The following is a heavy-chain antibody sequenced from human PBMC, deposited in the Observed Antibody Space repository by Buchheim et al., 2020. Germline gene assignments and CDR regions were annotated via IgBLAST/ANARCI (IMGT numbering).Heavy chain of an antibody. CDR3: ARVSSLVGFFDF. Sequence: EVQLVDSGGGLVQPGGSLRLSCAASGFTFSSYEMNWVRQAPGKGLEWVSYISSSGNTIYYAYSVKGRFTISSTNAKNSLYLQMNSLRAEDTAVYYCARVSSLVGFFDFWGQGTL. V-gene: IGHV3-48*03. D-gene: IGHD1-26*01. CDR1: GFTFSSYE. J-gene: IGHJ4*02. CDR2: ISSSGNTI.